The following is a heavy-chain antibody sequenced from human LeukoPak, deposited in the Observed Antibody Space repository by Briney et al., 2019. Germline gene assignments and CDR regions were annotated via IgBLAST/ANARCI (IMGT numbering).Heavy chain of an antibody. CDR3: ARGWFGELMIYDNVMDV. D-gene: IGHD3-10*01. Sequence: GGAQRLFCASCVYTLSIYSANCVPEAPGKGLECVSSISSRRSDIYYAESVKGRFTISRDNTKNSLYLQMNSVRAEETAVYYCARGWFGELMIYDNVMDVWGKGTTVTVSS. J-gene: IGHJ6*04. CDR2: ISSRRSDI. V-gene: IGHV3-21*01. CDR1: VYTLSIYS.